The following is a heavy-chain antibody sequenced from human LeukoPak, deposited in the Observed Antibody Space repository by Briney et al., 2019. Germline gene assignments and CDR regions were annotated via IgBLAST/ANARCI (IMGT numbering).Heavy chain of an antibody. CDR1: GYTFTGYY. CDR2: INPNSGGT. J-gene: IGHJ5*02. V-gene: IGHV1-2*06. D-gene: IGHD3-16*01. CDR3: ARPLGGLYNWFDP. Sequence: ASVKVSCKASGYTFTGYYIHWVRQAPGQGLEWMGRINPNSGGTNYAQKFQGRVTMTRDTSISTAYMELSRLRSDDTAVYYCARPLGGLYNWFDPWGQGTLVTVSS.